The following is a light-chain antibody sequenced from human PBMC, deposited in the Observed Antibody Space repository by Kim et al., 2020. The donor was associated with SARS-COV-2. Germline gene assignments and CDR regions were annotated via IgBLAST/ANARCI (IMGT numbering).Light chain of an antibody. Sequence: NFMLTQPHSVSESPGKTVTISCTRSSGSIDDNYVQWYQQRPGDVPTTVIYEDDQRPSGVPDRFSGSIDSSSNSASLTISGLQTDDEADYYCQSYNRSIVVFGGGTQPTVL. V-gene: IGLV6-57*04. J-gene: IGLJ2*01. CDR2: EDD. CDR3: QSYNRSIVV. CDR1: SGSIDDNY.